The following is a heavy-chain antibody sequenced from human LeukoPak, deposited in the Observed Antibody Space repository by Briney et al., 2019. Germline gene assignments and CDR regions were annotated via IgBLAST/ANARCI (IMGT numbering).Heavy chain of an antibody. V-gene: IGHV4-34*01. J-gene: IGHJ5*02. CDR2: INHSGST. CDR1: GGSFSGYY. D-gene: IGHD2-15*01. CDR3: ARAFYCSGGSCYRGWFDP. Sequence: PSETLSLTCAAYGGSFSGYYWSWIRQPPGKGLEWIGEINHSGSTNYNPSLKSRVTISVDTSKNQFSLKLSSVTAADTAVYYCARAFYCSGGSCYRGWFDPWGQGTLVTVSS.